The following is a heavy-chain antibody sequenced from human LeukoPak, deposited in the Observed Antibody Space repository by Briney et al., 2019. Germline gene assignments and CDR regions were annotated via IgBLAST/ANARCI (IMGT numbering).Heavy chain of an antibody. CDR3: ARGTIGYGSSWYTDY. V-gene: IGHV3-7*03. D-gene: IGHD6-13*01. Sequence: GGSLRLYCAASGFTFSSYSMNWVRQAPGKGLEWLANIKQDGSEKYYVDSVKGLFTISRDNAKNSLYLQMNSLRAEDTALYYCARGTIGYGSSWYTDYWGQGTLVTVSS. CDR1: GFTFSSYS. CDR2: IKQDGSEK. J-gene: IGHJ4*02.